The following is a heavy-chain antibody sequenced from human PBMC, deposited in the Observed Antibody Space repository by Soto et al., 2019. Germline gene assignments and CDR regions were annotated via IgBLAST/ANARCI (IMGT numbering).Heavy chain of an antibody. Sequence: SETLSLTCTVSGGSISSSSYYWGWIRQPPGKGLEWIGSIYYSGSTYYNPSLKSRVTISVDTSKNQFSLKRSSVTAADTAVYYCARLVWGSVYYFDYWGQGTLVTVS. D-gene: IGHD3-16*01. CDR1: GGSISSSSYY. J-gene: IGHJ4*02. CDR2: IYYSGST. CDR3: ARLVWGSVYYFDY. V-gene: IGHV4-39*01.